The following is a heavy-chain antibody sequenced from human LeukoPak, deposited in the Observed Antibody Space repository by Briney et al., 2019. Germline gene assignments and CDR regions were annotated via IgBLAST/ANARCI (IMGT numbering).Heavy chain of an antibody. CDR2: IYTSGGT. Sequence: PSETLSLTRTVSGGSISSYYWSCIRQPAGKGRECIGRIYTSGGTIYNPSLKSRVIMSVDTSKNPLSLKLSSVTAAETAVYYCARGGCSSNSCYRTFFDSWGQGALVPVSS. D-gene: IGHD2-2*01. V-gene: IGHV4-4*07. CDR3: ARGGCSSNSCYRTFFDS. CDR1: GGSISSYY. J-gene: IGHJ4*02.